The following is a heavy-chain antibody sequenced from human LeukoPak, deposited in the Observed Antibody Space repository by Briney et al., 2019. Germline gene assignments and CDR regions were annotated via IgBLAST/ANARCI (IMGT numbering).Heavy chain of an antibody. Sequence: SETLSLTCTVSGGSISTYYWSWIRQPPGKGLEWIGYIYYSGSTNYNPSLKSRVIISVDTSKNQLPLKLTSVTAADTAVYYCARVQKDIVVVVTADPYDAFDIWGQGTMVTVSS. CDR3: ARVQKDIVVVVTADPYDAFDI. CDR1: GGSISTYY. J-gene: IGHJ3*02. D-gene: IGHD2-15*01. CDR2: IYYSGST. V-gene: IGHV4-59*01.